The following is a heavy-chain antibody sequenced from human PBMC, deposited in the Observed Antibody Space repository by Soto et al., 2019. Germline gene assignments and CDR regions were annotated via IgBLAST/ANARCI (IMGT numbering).Heavy chain of an antibody. D-gene: IGHD2-15*01. Sequence: ESGPTLVNPTQTLTLTCTLSGFSLSTSGVGVGWIRQPPGKALEWLTLIYWDDDKRYSPSLKSRLTITKDTSKNQVVLTMTNMDPVDTATYYCALRRGYCSGGSCYSIWFDPWGQGTLVTVSS. CDR1: GFSLSTSGVG. J-gene: IGHJ5*02. CDR3: ALRRGYCSGGSCYSIWFDP. V-gene: IGHV2-5*02. CDR2: IYWDDDK.